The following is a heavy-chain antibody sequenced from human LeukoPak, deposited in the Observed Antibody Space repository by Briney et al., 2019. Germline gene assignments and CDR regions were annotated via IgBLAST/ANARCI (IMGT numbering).Heavy chain of an antibody. Sequence: GGSLRLSCAASGFTFNKYWLTWVRQAPGKGLEWVANINQDDSQIYYLESVEGRFTITRDNARNSLHLQMNSLRAEDTAIYYCARGYYYSETYYLSFFDYWGHGTLVTVS. V-gene: IGHV3-7*01. J-gene: IGHJ4*01. D-gene: IGHD3-10*01. CDR1: GFTFNKYW. CDR3: ARGYYYSETYYLSFFDY. CDR2: INQDDSQI.